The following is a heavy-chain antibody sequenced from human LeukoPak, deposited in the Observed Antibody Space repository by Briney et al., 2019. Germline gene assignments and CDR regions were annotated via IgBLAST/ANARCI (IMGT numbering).Heavy chain of an antibody. D-gene: IGHD4-17*01. CDR1: GYSISSGYY. CDR3: AILTTVSPAQGH. CDR2: IYYSGST. Sequence: SETLSLTCTVSGYSISSGYYWGWIRQPPGKGLEWIGSIYYSGSTYYNPSLKSRVTISVDTSKNQFSLKLSSVTAADTAVYYCAILTTVSPAQGHWGQGTLVTVSS. V-gene: IGHV4-38-2*02. J-gene: IGHJ4*02.